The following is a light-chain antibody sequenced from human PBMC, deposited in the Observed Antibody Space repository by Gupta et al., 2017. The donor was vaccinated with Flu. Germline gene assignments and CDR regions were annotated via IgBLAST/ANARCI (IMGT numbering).Light chain of an antibody. CDR2: GAS. V-gene: IGKV3-15*01. CDR1: QSVSSN. CDR3: QQYNNWPPWT. Sequence: ERATLSCRASQSVSSNIAWYQQKPGQAPRLLIYGASTRATGIPARFSGSGSGTEFALTISSLQSEDFAVYYCQQYNNWPPWTFGQGTKVEIK. J-gene: IGKJ1*01.